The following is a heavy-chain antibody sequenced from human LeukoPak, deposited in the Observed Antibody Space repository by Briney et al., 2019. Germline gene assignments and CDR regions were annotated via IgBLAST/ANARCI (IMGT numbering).Heavy chain of an antibody. D-gene: IGHD6-19*01. CDR3: AKAQYSSGWYGFDY. CDR2: ISGSGGST. CDR1: GFTFSSYA. Sequence: GGSLRLPCAASGFTFSSYAMSWVRQAPGKGLEWVSVISGSGGSTYYADSVKGRLTISRDNSKNTLYLQMNSLRAEDTALYYCAKAQYSSGWYGFDYWGQGTLVTVSS. V-gene: IGHV3-23*01. J-gene: IGHJ4*02.